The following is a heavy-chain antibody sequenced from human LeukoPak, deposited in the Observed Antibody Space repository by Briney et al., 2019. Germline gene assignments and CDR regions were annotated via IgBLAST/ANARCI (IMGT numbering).Heavy chain of an antibody. CDR3: ARRPLDSAAAGTNYYYYYMDV. V-gene: IGHV3-11*04. CDR2: ISSSGSTI. J-gene: IGHJ6*03. Sequence: GGSLRLSCAASGFTFSDYYMSWIRQAPGKGLEWVSYISSSGSTIYYADSVKGRFAISRDNAKNSLYLQMNSLRAEDTAVYYCARRPLDSAAAGTNYYYYYMDVWGKGTTVTVSS. CDR1: GFTFSDYY. D-gene: IGHD6-13*01.